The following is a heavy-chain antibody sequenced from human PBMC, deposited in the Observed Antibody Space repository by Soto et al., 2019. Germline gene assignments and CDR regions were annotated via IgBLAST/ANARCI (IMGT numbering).Heavy chain of an antibody. J-gene: IGHJ6*02. CDR3: TTGATSGRYVNYYYGMDV. V-gene: IGHV6-1*01. CDR1: GDSVASNSAA. CDR2: TYYRSKWYT. Sequence: SQTLSLTCAISGDSVASNSAAWNWIRQSPSRGLEWLGRTYYRSKWYTDYAASVKSRITINPDTSKNQVSLQLKSVTPEDTAVYYCTTGATSGRYVNYYYGMDVWGQGTTVTVSS. D-gene: IGHD3-3*01.